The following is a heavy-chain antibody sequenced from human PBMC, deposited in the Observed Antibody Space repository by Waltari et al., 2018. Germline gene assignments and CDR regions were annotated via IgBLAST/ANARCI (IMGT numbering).Heavy chain of an antibody. CDR1: GFTFSSHS. J-gene: IGHJ4*02. Sequence: QVQMVESGGGVVQPGRSLRLSCAASGFTFSSHSLHWVRQAPGKGLEWVALMSYDGSSKYYADSVKGRFTVSRDNSKNTVYLQLNSLRVEDTAVYYCAREDICRSTTCYTLDYWGLGTLVTVSS. V-gene: IGHV3-30*01. D-gene: IGHD2-2*02. CDR2: MSYDGSSK. CDR3: AREDICRSTTCYTLDY.